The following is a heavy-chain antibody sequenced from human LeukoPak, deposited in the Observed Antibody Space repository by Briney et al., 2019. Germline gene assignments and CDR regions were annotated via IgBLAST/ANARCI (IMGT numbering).Heavy chain of an antibody. J-gene: IGHJ6*02. CDR1: GFNYNTYW. V-gene: IGHV3-7*03. Sequence: GGSLRLSCVASGFNYNTYWMSWVRQAPGKGLEWVANIKQDGSEKNYVDSVKGRFTISRDNAKNSLYLQMNSLRAEDTALYYCAKAGPAPGVGYYYGMDVWGQGTTVTVSS. CDR2: IKQDGSEK. D-gene: IGHD1-26*01. CDR3: AKAGPAPGVGYYYGMDV.